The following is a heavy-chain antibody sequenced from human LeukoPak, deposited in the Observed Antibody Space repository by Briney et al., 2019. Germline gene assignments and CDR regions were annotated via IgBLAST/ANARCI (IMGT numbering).Heavy chain of an antibody. D-gene: IGHD1-26*01. V-gene: IGHV1-2*02. CDR3: ARDSGLGPTWHPFDH. Sequence: ASVKVSCKASGYTFTDYYIHWVRQAPGQGLEWMGWINPKSGGTNYAQKFRGRVTMTRDTSISTAYMELSGLGSDDTAVYYCARDSGLGPTWHPFDHWGQGTPVTVSS. J-gene: IGHJ4*02. CDR1: GYTFTDYY. CDR2: INPKSGGT.